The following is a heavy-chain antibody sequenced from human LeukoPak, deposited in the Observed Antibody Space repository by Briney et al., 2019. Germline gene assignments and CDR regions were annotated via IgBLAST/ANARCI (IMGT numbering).Heavy chain of an antibody. V-gene: IGHV1-2*04. CDR3: ARQSCSGTSCYDSDDWFDP. CDR2: IDPNSGGT. Sequence: ASVKVSCKASGYTFTDYHIHWVRQAPGQGREWMGWIDPNSGGTNYVQKFQGWVTMTRDKSIPTVYMELRRLRSDDPAVYYCARQSCSGTSCYDSDDWFDPWGQGTLVTVSS. CDR1: GYTFTDYH. J-gene: IGHJ5*02. D-gene: IGHD2-2*01.